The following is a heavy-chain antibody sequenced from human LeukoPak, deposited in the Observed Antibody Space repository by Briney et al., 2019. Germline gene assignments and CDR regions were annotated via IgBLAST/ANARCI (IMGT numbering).Heavy chain of an antibody. J-gene: IGHJ5*02. CDR3: ARRHYYGSGRYNWLDP. CDR2: IYYNGSS. V-gene: IGHV4-39*01. D-gene: IGHD3-10*01. CDR1: GGSISSSSYY. Sequence: SETLSLTCTVSGGSISSSSYYWGWIRQPPGKGLEWIGSIYYNGSSNYNPSLKSRVTISVDTSKDQVSLKLHSVTAADTAVYYCARRHYYGSGRYNWLDPWGQGTLVTVSP.